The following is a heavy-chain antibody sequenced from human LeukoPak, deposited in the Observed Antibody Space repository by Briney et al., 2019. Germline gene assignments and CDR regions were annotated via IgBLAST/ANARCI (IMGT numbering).Heavy chain of an antibody. D-gene: IGHD6-19*01. J-gene: IGHJ4*02. CDR2: YSGGGSRT. CDR3: AKGLYSSGWSGGYFDN. V-gene: IGHV3-23*01. CDR1: AFPFSCSA. Sequence: PGGALRLSCAAPAFPFSCSAGTWGRQAPGKVLEMVSAYSGGGSRTYYADCVEGRFTISRDNTKNTLYLQMNSLRAEDTAVYYCAKGLYSSGWSGGYFDNWGQGTQVTVSS.